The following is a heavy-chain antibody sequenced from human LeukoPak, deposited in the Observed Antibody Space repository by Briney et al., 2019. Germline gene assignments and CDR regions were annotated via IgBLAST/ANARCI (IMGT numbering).Heavy chain of an antibody. CDR2: ISAYNGNT. D-gene: IGHD6-19*01. CDR3: ARFSSYSSGWYVGDY. J-gene: IGHJ4*02. CDR1: GYTFTSYG. V-gene: IGHV1-18*01. Sequence: ASVKVSCKASGYTFTSYGISWARQAPGQGLEWMGWISAYNGNTNYAQKLQGRVTITTDTSTSTAYMELRSLRSDDTAVYYCARFSSYSSGWYVGDYWGQGTLVTVSS.